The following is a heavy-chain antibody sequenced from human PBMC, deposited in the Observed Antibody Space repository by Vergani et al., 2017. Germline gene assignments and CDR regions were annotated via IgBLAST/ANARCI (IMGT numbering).Heavy chain of an antibody. Sequence: ELQLVESGGGLVQPGGSLRLSCAASGSTVSGNYMTWVRQAPGKGLEWVSAISGSGGSTYYADSVKGRFTISRDNSKNTLYLQMNSLRAEDTAVYYCAKDRLQYCSGGSCYVNWFDPWGQGTLVTVSS. CDR1: GSTVSGNY. V-gene: IGHV3-23*04. J-gene: IGHJ5*02. D-gene: IGHD2-15*01. CDR3: AKDRLQYCSGGSCYVNWFDP. CDR2: ISGSGGST.